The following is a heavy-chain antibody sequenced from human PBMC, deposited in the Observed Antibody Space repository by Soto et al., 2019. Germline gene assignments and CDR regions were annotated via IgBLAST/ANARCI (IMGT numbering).Heavy chain of an antibody. CDR3: ARRIAAAGTGDY. V-gene: IGHV1-18*04. CDR2: ISAYNGDT. J-gene: IGHJ4*02. D-gene: IGHD6-13*01. Sequence: GASVKVSCKASGYTFTSYGISWVRQAPGQGLEWMGWISAYNGDTNYAQKLQGRVIMTTDTSTSTAYMELRSLRSDDTAVYYCARRIAAAGTGDYWGQGTLVTVSS. CDR1: GYTFTSYG.